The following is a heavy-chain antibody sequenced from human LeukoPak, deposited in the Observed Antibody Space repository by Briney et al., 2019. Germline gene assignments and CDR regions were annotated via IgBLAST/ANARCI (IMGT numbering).Heavy chain of an antibody. Sequence: GGSLRLSCAASGFPFSSYWMHWARQAPGKGLVWVSRINSDGSSTSYADSVKGRFTISRDNAENTLYLQMNSLRAEDTAVYYCARVVKYGELNWFDPWGQGTLVTVSS. CDR1: GFPFSSYW. CDR3: ARVVKYGELNWFDP. V-gene: IGHV3-74*01. D-gene: IGHD4-17*01. J-gene: IGHJ5*02. CDR2: INSDGSST.